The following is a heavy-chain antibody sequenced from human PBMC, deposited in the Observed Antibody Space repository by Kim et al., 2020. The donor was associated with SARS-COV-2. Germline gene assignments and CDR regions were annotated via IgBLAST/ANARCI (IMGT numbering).Heavy chain of an antibody. D-gene: IGHD3-3*02. J-gene: IGHJ5*02. CDR2: ISGSGGST. CDR1: GFTFSSYA. Sequence: GGSLRLSCAASGFTFSSYAMSWVRQAPGKGLEWVSAISGSGGSTYYADSVKGRFTISRDNSKNTLYLQMNSLRAEDTAVYYCAKDLGSFISSQGWFDPWGQGTLVTVSS. V-gene: IGHV3-23*01. CDR3: AKDLGSFISSQGWFDP.